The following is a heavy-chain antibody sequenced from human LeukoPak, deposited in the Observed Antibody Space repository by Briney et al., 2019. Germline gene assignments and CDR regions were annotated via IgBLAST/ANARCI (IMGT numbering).Heavy chain of an antibody. CDR1: GLTFGAYV. V-gene: IGHV3-23*01. Sequence: PGGSLRLSCAASGLTFGAYVMSWVRQAPGKGLEWVSSISGSGDITYYADSVKGRFTISRDNSRNTLHLQMNSLRAEDTALYYCAKALLPDYYYMDVWGKGTTVTVSS. J-gene: IGHJ6*03. CDR3: AKALLPDYYYMDV. CDR2: ISGSGDIT.